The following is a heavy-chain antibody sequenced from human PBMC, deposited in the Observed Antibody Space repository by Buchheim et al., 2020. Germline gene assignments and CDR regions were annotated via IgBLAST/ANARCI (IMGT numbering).Heavy chain of an antibody. V-gene: IGHV4-59*01. Sequence: QVQLQESGPGLVKPSETLSLTCTVSGGSISSYYWSWIRQPPGKGLEWIGYIYYSGSTNYNPSLKSRVTISVDPSKNQFSLKLSSVTAADTAVYYCARDMNWATVTTHWYYDLWGRGTL. CDR3: ARDMNWATVTTHWYYDL. CDR2: IYYSGST. J-gene: IGHJ2*01. CDR1: GGSISSYY. D-gene: IGHD4-17*01.